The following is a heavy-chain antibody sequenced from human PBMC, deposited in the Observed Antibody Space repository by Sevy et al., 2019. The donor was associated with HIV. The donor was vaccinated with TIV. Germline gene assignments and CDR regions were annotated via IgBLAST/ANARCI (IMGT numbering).Heavy chain of an antibody. V-gene: IGHV1-2*02. CDR2: INPDSGGP. J-gene: IGHJ4*02. CDR3: VRDDRDGYFEY. Sequence: ASVKVSCKASGYTFTGYYMHWVRQAPGQGLQWMGLINPDSGGPNYAPKFQGRVTLTRDTSISTAYMELSRLKSDDTAVYYCVRDDRDGYFEYWGQGTLVTVSS. CDR1: GYTFTGYY.